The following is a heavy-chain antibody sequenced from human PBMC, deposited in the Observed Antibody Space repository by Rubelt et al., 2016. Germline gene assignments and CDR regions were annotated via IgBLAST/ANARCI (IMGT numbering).Heavy chain of an antibody. J-gene: IGHJ4*02. Sequence: EVQLVESGGGLVRPGGSLRLSCAASGFTFNSYWMTWVRQAPGKGLEWVANIKRDGSEKYYVDSVKGRFTISRDNSNNFLYLQMTSLRAEAQAVYYCARDGYGLASWRQGNLVTVSS. CDR1: GFTFNSYW. V-gene: IGHV3-7*01. D-gene: IGHD5-18*01. CDR3: ARDGYGLAS. CDR2: IKRDGSEK.